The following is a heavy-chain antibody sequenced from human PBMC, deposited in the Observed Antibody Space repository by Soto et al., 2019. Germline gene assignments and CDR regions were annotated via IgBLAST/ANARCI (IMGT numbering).Heavy chain of an antibody. D-gene: IGHD6-6*01. Sequence: SGTLSLTCTVSGGSISSYYWSWIRQPPGKGLEWIGYIHYSGSTNYNPSLKSRITISVDTSKKQFSLKLSSVTTADTAVYYCARGTRYSSSVFDSWGQGALVTVSS. J-gene: IGHJ4*02. CDR2: IHYSGST. V-gene: IGHV4-59*01. CDR1: GGSISSYY. CDR3: ARGTRYSSSVFDS.